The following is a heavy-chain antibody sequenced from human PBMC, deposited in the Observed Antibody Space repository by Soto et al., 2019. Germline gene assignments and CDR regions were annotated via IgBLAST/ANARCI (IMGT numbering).Heavy chain of an antibody. V-gene: IGHV4-59*01. Sequence: SETLSLTCSVSGTSIRVYYWAWIRQPPGKGLEWLGCIYYTGTTRYNPSLKSRVTISVDTCKNQLVLWLHALTAADTSVYHRAREVSSFGQNY. D-gene: IGHD3-3*01. CDR3: AREVSSFGQNY. J-gene: IGHJ6*01. CDR2: IYYTGTT. CDR1: GTSIRVYY.